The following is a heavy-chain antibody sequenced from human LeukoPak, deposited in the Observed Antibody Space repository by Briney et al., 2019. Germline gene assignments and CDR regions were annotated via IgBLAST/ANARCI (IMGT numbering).Heavy chain of an antibody. D-gene: IGHD5-18*01. CDR3: AREKYSYGWGNFDY. CDR2: IIPIIGTA. J-gene: IGHJ4*02. CDR1: GGTFSSYA. Sequence: ASVKVSCKASGGTFSSYAISWVRQAPGQGLEWMGGIIPIIGTANYAQKFQGRVTITADKSTSTAYMELSSLRSEDTAVYYCAREKYSYGWGNFDYWGQGTLVTVSS. V-gene: IGHV1-69*06.